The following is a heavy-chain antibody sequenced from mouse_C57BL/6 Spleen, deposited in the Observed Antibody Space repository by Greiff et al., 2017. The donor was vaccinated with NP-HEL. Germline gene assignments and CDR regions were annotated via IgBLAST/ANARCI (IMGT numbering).Heavy chain of an antibody. CDR2: ISDGGSYT. V-gene: IGHV5-4*03. D-gene: IGHD1-1*01. CDR3: ARRDYDGSSWDY. J-gene: IGHJ2*01. CDR1: GFTFSSYA. Sequence: EVQLVESGGGLVKPGGSLKLSCAASGFTFSSYALSWVRQTPEKRLEWVATISDGGSYTYYPDNVKGRFTISRDNANNNQYLQMSHLKSEDTAMYYCARRDYDGSSWDYWGQGTTLTVSS.